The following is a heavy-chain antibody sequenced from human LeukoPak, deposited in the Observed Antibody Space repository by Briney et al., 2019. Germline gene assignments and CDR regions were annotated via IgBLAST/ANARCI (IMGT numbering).Heavy chain of an antibody. CDR2: IKQDGSEK. CDR1: GFTFSSYA. D-gene: IGHD4-17*01. CDR3: ARDADYGDLDY. Sequence: GGSLRLSCAASGFTFSSYAMHWVRQAPGKGLEWVANIKQDGSEKYYVDSVKGRFTISRDNAKNSLYLQMNSLRAEDTAVYYCARDADYGDLDYWGQGTLVTVSS. V-gene: IGHV3-7*03. J-gene: IGHJ4*02.